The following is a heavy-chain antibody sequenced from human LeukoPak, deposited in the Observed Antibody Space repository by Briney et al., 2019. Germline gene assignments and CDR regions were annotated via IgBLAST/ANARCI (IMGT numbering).Heavy chain of an antibody. V-gene: IGHV4-39*01. CDR3: ASQVAGGGRGVFDY. J-gene: IGHJ4*02. CDR1: ADSISTSTYY. Sequence: SETLSLTCTVSADSISTSTYYWGWIRQPPGKGLEWIGSIYYSGSTYYNSSLKSRVIISVDTSKKQFSLKMTSVTAADTAVYYCASQVAGGGRGVFDYWGQGTLVTVSS. CDR2: IYYSGST. D-gene: IGHD2-8*02.